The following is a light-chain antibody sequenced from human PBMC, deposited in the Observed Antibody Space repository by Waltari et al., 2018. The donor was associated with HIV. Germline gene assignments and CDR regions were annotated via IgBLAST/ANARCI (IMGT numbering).Light chain of an antibody. J-gene: IGKJ4*01. CDR1: QRVSNNY. CDR2: GAS. Sequence: EIVLTQSPGTLSLSPGDRATLSCRASQRVSNNYLAWYQQKPGQAPRLLIYGASSRATGIPDRFSGSGSGTDFTLTVSRLEPEDFAVYYCQRYGNSPFTFGGGTRVEIK. V-gene: IGKV3-20*01. CDR3: QRYGNSPFT.